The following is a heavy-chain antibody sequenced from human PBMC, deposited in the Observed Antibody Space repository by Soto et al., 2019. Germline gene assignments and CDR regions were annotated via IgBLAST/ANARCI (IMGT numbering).Heavy chain of an antibody. D-gene: IGHD6-13*01. CDR1: GGTVSSYA. Sequence: VASVKVSCKVSGGTVSSYAISWVRQAPGQGLEWMGGIIPIFGTANYAQKFQGRVTITADESTSTAYMELSSLRSEDTAVYYCARGLRQLVLSQKFDYWGKGTLVTVSS. J-gene: IGHJ4*02. CDR3: ARGLRQLVLSQKFDY. CDR2: IIPIFGTA. V-gene: IGHV1-69*13.